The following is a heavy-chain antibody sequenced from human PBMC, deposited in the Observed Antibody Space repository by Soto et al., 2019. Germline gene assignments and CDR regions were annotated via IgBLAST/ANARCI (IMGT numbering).Heavy chain of an antibody. Sequence: EVQLVESGGGLVQPGGSLRLSCVASGFTFSSYSMVWVRQAPGKGLEWISYIFATSTTIYYADSVKGRFTVSRDNTQNSLFLLMNSLRAEDTAIYYCARDKDWAFDYWSQGTLVTVPS. CDR2: IFATSTTI. J-gene: IGHJ4*02. CDR1: GFTFSSYS. V-gene: IGHV3-48*04. CDR3: ARDKDWAFDY. D-gene: IGHD3-9*01.